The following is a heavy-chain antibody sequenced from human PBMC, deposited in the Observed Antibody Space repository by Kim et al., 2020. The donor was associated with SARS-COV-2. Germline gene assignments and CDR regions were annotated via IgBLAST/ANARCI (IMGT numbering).Heavy chain of an antibody. CDR2: INHSGST. J-gene: IGHJ4*02. V-gene: IGHV4-34*01. CDR3: ARGAVVVRFDY. D-gene: IGHD3-22*01. Sequence: SETLSLTCAVYGGSFSGYYWSWIRQPPGKGLEWIGEINHSGSTNYNPSLKSRVTISVDTSKNQFSLKLSSVTAADTAVYYCARGAVVVRFDYWGQGTLVT. CDR1: GGSFSGYY.